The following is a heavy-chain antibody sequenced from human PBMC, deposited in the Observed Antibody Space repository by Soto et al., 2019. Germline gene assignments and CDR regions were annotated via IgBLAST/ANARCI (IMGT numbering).Heavy chain of an antibody. CDR3: ARITVHAFDY. D-gene: IGHD1-20*01. CDR1: CYTFTSYG. V-gene: IGHV1-18*01. J-gene: IGHJ4*02. CDR2: ISAYNGNT. Sequence: GASVKGSCKASCYTFTSYGISWVRPAPGPGPEWMGWISAYNGNTNYAQKLQGRVTMTTDTSTSTAYMELRSLGSDDTAVYYCARITVHAFDYWGQGTLVTVSS.